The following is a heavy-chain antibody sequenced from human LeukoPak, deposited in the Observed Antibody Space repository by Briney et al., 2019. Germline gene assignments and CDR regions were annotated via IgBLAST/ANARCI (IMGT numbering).Heavy chain of an antibody. J-gene: IGHJ6*02. CDR2: ISSSSSTI. V-gene: IGHV3-48*04. D-gene: IGHD3-10*01. CDR1: GFTFDSHA. CDR3: AREGSGRSMDV. Sequence: GGSLRLSCVASGFTFDSHAMNWVRQAPGKGLEWVSYISSSSSTIYYADSVKGRFTISRDNAKNSLYLQMNSPRAEDTAVYYCAREGSGRSMDVWGQGTTVTVSS.